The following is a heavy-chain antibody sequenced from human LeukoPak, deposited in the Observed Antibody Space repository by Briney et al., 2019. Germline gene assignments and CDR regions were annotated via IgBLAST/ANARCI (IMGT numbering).Heavy chain of an antibody. Sequence: GGSLRLSCAASGFTFSSYGMLWVRQAPGKGLEWVAVISYDGSNKYYADSVKGRFTISRDNSKNTLYLQMNSLRAEDTAVYNCARAAAGNYYYYGMDVWGQGTTVTVSS. V-gene: IGHV3-30*03. J-gene: IGHJ6*02. CDR2: ISYDGSNK. CDR3: ARAAAGNYYYYGMDV. CDR1: GFTFSSYG. D-gene: IGHD6-13*01.